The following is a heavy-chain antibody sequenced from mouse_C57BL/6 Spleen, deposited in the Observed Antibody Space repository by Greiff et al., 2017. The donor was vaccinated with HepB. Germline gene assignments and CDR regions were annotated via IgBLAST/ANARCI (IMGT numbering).Heavy chain of an antibody. D-gene: IGHD2-4*01. CDR3: ARGHYEGVGLDWYFDV. J-gene: IGHJ1*03. CDR2: IDPSDSYT. V-gene: IGHV1-69*01. CDR1: GYTFTSYW. Sequence: QVQLQQSGAELVMPGASVKLSCKASGYTFTSYWMHWVKQRPGQGLEWIGEIDPSDSYTNYNQKFKGKSTLTVDKSSSTAYMQLSSLTSEDSAVYYCARGHYEGVGLDWYFDVWGTGTTVTVSS.